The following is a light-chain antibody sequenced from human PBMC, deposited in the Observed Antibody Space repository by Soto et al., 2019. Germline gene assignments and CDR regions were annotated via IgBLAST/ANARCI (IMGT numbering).Light chain of an antibody. Sequence: QSVLTQPPSASGSPGQSVTISCTGTSSDVGASNYVSWYQQHPGKAPKLMIFEINKRPSGVPDRFSGSKSGNTASLTVSGLQAEDEADYYCSSYAGINIYVFGGGTKVTVL. J-gene: IGLJ1*01. CDR1: SSDVGASNY. CDR2: EIN. V-gene: IGLV2-8*01. CDR3: SSYAGINIYV.